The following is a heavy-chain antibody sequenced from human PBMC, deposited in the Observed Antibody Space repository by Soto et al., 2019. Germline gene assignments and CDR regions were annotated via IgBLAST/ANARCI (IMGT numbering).Heavy chain of an antibody. V-gene: IGHV3-23*01. Sequence: LRLSCAASGFTFNISAMTWVRQAPGKGLEWVSTTGFTGLTTYYADSVKGRFTVSRDNSKNTLYLQVDSLRPEDAAVYYCARDPKTSGGQHWAFNYFDSWGQGTLVTVSS. CDR2: TGFTGLTT. CDR3: ARDPKTSGGQHWAFNYFDS. CDR1: GFTFNISA. J-gene: IGHJ4*02. D-gene: IGHD7-27*01.